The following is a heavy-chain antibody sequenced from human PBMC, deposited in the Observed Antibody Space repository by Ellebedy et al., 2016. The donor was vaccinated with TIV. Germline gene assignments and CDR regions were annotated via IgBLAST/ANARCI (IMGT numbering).Heavy chain of an antibody. J-gene: IGHJ6*03. CDR2: IKQDGSAK. CDR1: GFTFSSYW. V-gene: IGHV3-7*01. CDR3: ARRYMDV. Sequence: GESLKISXAASGFTFSSYWMQWVRQAPGKGLEWVANIKQDGSAKYYVDSVKGRFTISRDNAKNPVYLQMNNLRAEDTGVYYCARRYMDVWGKGTTVNVSS.